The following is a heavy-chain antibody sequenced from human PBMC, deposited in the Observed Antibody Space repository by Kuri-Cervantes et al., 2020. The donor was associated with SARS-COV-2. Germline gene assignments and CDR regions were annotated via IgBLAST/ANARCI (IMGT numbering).Heavy chain of an antibody. J-gene: IGHJ4*02. CDR2: INAGNGNT. CDR3: AKDRGSSGPFDY. CDR1: GYTFTSYA. Sequence: ASVKVSCKASGYTFTSYAMHWVRQAPGQRLEWMGWINAGNGNTKYSQKFQGRVTITRDTSASTAYMELNSLRAEDTAVYYCAKDRGSSGPFDYWGQGTLVTVSS. D-gene: IGHD6-19*01. V-gene: IGHV1-3*01.